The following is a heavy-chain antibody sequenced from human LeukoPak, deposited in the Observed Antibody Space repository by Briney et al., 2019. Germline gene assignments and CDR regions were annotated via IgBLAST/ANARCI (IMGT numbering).Heavy chain of an antibody. D-gene: IGHD7-27*01. Sequence: GGSLRLSCVASGFTFDTFAMSWVRQAPGKGLEWVSGIGNTETYYSDSVKGRFTISRDNPKSTIYLHMSNLRAEDTALYYCARDGQAFNSNWDYFEYWGQGTPVTVSS. CDR3: ARDGQAFNSNWDYFEY. J-gene: IGHJ4*02. CDR1: GFTFDTFA. CDR2: IGNTET. V-gene: IGHV3-23*01.